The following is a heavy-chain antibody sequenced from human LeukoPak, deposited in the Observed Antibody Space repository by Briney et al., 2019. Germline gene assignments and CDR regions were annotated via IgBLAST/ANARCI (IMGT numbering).Heavy chain of an antibody. D-gene: IGHD3-22*01. Sequence: GGSLRLSCAAPGFTFSSYEMNWVRQAPGKGLEWVSYISSSGSTIYYADSVKGRFTISRGNAKNSLYLQMNSLRAEDTAVYYCAILRGYYYDSSGYYRHDAFDIWGQGTMVTVSS. CDR1: GFTFSSYE. CDR2: ISSSGSTI. CDR3: AILRGYYYDSSGYYRHDAFDI. J-gene: IGHJ3*02. V-gene: IGHV3-48*03.